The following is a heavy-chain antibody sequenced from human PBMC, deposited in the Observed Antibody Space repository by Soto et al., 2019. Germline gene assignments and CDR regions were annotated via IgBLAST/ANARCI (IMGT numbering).Heavy chain of an antibody. D-gene: IGHD2-15*01. J-gene: IGHJ4*02. CDR2: IIPMFDTP. CDR1: GGSFRSDS. Sequence: ASVKVSCKASGGSFRSDSFSCVRQAPGQGLEWMGGIIPMFDTPIYAQKFQDRVTITADESTSTAYMQLSSLRSGDTAVYYCARSGGLDRDFNYWGQGPLVTVSS. CDR3: ARSGGLDRDFNY. V-gene: IGHV1-69*13.